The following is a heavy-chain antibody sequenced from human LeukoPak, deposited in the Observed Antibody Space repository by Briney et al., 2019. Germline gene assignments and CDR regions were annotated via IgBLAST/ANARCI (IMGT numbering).Heavy chain of an antibody. J-gene: IGHJ4*02. Sequence: SVKVSCKASGGTFSSYTISWVRQAPGQGLEWMGRIIPILGIANYAQKFQGRVTITADKFTSTAYMELSSLRSEDTAVYYCARDAPLYCSSTSCYTFDYWGQGTLVTVSS. CDR2: IIPILGIA. D-gene: IGHD2-2*02. V-gene: IGHV1-69*04. CDR1: GGTFSSYT. CDR3: ARDAPLYCSSTSCYTFDY.